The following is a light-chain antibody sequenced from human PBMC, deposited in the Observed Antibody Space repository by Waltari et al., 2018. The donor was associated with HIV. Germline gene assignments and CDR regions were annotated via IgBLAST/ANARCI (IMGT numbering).Light chain of an antibody. V-gene: IGLV6-57*01. CDR3: QSHDNKIFYV. CDR2: ANN. Sequence: NFILTQPHSVSESPGKTVTISCTHSSGNIASSYVQWYQQRPGSSPTTVIYANNLRPSGVPDRFSGSSDSSSNSASLTISVLRTEDEADYYCQSHDNKIFYVFGGGTYVTVL. J-gene: IGLJ1*01. CDR1: SGNIASSY.